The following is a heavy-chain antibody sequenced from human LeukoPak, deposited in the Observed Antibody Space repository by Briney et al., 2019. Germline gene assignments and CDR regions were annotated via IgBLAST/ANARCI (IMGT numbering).Heavy chain of an antibody. D-gene: IGHD1-7*01. V-gene: IGHV3-7*01. J-gene: IGHJ5*02. Sequence: GGSLRLSCAASGFTFSSYWMSWVRQAPGKGLEWVANIKQDGSEKYYVDSVKGRFTISRDNAKNSLYPQMNSLRAEDTAVYYCAREGFDWNSRAFDPWGQGTLVTVSS. CDR2: IKQDGSEK. CDR3: AREGFDWNSRAFDP. CDR1: GFTFSSYW.